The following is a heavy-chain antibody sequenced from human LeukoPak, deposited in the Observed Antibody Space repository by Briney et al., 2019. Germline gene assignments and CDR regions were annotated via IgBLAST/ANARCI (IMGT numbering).Heavy chain of an antibody. CDR3: ARWPYNYYGMDV. V-gene: IGHV5-51*01. CDR1: GYTFTTYW. CDR2: IYPSDSDT. J-gene: IGHJ6*02. Sequence: GESLKISCTGSGYTFTTYWIGWVRQVPGKGLEWMGIIYPSDSDTRYSPSFQGQVTISADKSISTAYLQWSSLKASDTAMYYCARWPYNYYGMDVWGQGTTVTVSS.